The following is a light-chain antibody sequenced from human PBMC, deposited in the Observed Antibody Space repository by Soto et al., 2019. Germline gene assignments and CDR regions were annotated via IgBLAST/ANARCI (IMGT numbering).Light chain of an antibody. J-gene: IGKJ3*01. CDR3: QQHGNSPFT. CDR2: GAS. CDR1: QSISSSS. V-gene: IGKV3-20*01. Sequence: EIVLTQSPGTLSLSPGERATLPCRASQSISSSSLTWYQQKPGQAPRLIIYGASNRAPGIPDRFSGSGSGTDFTLTINRLEPEDFAVYYCQQHGNSPFTFGPGTKVDIK.